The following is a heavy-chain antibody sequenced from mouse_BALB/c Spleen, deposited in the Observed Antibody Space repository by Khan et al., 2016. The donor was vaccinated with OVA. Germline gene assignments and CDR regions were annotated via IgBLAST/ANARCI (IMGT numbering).Heavy chain of an antibody. J-gene: IGHJ4*01. D-gene: IGHD1-1*01. CDR2: ISYSGST. CDR1: GYSITSGYA. Sequence: EVKLLESGPGLVKPSQSLSLTCTVTGYSITSGYAWNWIRQFPGNKLEWMGYISYSGSTSYNPSLRSRISSTRDTSKNEFFLLLNSVTTEDTATYYCARKNYYGYAMDYWGQGTSVTVSS. V-gene: IGHV3-2*02. CDR3: ARKNYYGYAMDY.